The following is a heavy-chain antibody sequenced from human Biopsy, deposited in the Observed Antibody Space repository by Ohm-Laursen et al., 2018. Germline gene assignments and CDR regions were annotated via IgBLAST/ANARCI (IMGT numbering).Heavy chain of an antibody. V-gene: IGHV4-39*01. Sequence: SETLSLTCTVTGGSISRSSYYWDWIRRPPGKGLEWIGSIYYSGSTYYNPSLKSRVTISADRSKNQFSLRLTSVTAADTAMYYCARQEFATSPLDYWGQGSLVTVSS. CDR3: ARQEFATSPLDY. CDR2: IYYSGST. J-gene: IGHJ4*02. D-gene: IGHD3-10*01. CDR1: GGSISRSSYY.